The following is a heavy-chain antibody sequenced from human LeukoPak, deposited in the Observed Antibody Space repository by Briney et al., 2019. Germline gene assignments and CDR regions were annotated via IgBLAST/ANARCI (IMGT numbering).Heavy chain of an antibody. CDR1: GYTFTGYY. CDR2: INPNSGGT. D-gene: IGHD3-10*01. CDR3: ARDPNYYGSGSYTNTRWDY. V-gene: IGHV1-2*02. Sequence: GASVKVSCKASGYTFTGYYMHWVRQAPGQGLEWMGWINPNSGGTNYAQKFQGRVTMTTDTSTSTAYMELRSLRSDDTAVYYCARDPNYYGSGSYTNTRWDYWGQGTLVTVSS. J-gene: IGHJ4*02.